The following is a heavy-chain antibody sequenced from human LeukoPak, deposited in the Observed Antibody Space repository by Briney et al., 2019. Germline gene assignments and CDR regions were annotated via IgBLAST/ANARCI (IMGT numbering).Heavy chain of an antibody. J-gene: IGHJ4*02. D-gene: IGHD6-19*01. Sequence: TGRSLTLSCTASGFTFEYYAIHWVRQAPGGGLEWVAIITANRPVRFYADSVKGRFTLSSDDSQNTVFLQMNSLRAEDTAVYYCARGGPAVAARDYWGQGTLVTVSS. CDR3: ARGGPAVAARDY. CDR1: GFTFEYYA. V-gene: IGHV3-30*04. CDR2: ITANRPVR.